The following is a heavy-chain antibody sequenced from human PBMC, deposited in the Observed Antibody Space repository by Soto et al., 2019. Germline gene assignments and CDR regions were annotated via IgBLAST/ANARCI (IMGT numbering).Heavy chain of an antibody. CDR1: GFTFNIYG. CDR3: AKDQASGQGSFDS. J-gene: IGHJ4*02. V-gene: IGHV3-30*18. CDR2: ISYDGSNQ. Sequence: GGSLRLSCAASGFTFNIYGMHWVRQAPDKGLEWVALISYDGSNQYYADSVKGRFTISRDNSRNTLFLQMNSLRADDTAVYYCAKDQASGQGSFDSWGQGTQVTVSS.